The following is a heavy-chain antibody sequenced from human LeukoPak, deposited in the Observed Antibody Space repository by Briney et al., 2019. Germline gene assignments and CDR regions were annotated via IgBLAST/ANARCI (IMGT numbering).Heavy chain of an antibody. CDR1: GFTFSVYD. CDR2: ISRGGIS. CDR3: SKRGQADDDGKPD. Sequence: GGSLRLSCAASGFTFSVYDMYWIRQSPGKGLECVSVISRGGISYYADSVKGRFTISRDNSKNTLYLQMNSLRAEDTAVYYCSKRGQADDDGKPDWGQGTLVTVSS. V-gene: IGHV3-23*01. D-gene: IGHD1-1*01. J-gene: IGHJ4*02.